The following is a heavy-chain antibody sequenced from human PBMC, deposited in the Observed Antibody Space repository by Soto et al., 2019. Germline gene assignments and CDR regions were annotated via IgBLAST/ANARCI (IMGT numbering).Heavy chain of an antibody. CDR1: GGSVSSSGYY. Sequence: SETLSLTCTVSGGSVSSSGYYCAWIRQPPGKGLEWIGSIYNSGSTDYNPSLKSRVMISVDTPKNQFSLKLSSVTAADTAVYYCAVGDTTRALLYYSGMDVWGQGTTVTVSS. CDR3: AVGDTTRALLYYSGMDV. V-gene: IGHV4-39*01. CDR2: IYNSGST. J-gene: IGHJ6*02. D-gene: IGHD2-2*02.